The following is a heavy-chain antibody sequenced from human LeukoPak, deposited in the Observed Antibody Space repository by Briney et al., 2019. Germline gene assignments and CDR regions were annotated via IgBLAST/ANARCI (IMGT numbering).Heavy chain of an antibody. CDR3: ARETAASSDVFDV. Sequence: PGGSLRLSCAASGFTFNTYTLNWVRQAPGKGLEWVASISGGSTYKYYGNSVKGRFTISRDNAKTSLFLQMNSLRAEDTAVYYCARETAASSDVFDVWGQGTMVTVSS. D-gene: IGHD2-2*01. V-gene: IGHV3-21*01. CDR1: GFTFNTYT. J-gene: IGHJ3*01. CDR2: ISGGSTYK.